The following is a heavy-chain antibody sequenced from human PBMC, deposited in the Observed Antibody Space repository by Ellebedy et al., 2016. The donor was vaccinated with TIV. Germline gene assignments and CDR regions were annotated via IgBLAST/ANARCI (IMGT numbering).Heavy chain of an antibody. CDR1: GGSIGGYY. CDR3: ARWVGHFDF. V-gene: IGHV4-59*01. D-gene: IGHD1-26*01. CDR2: MYKSGSS. Sequence: MPSETLSLTCTVSGGSIGGYYWSWIRQPPGRGLEYIGYMYKSGSSNYNPSLKSRVTISIDTSKNQFSLKLSSVTTADTAVYYCARWVGHFDFWGQGAQVTVSS. J-gene: IGHJ4*02.